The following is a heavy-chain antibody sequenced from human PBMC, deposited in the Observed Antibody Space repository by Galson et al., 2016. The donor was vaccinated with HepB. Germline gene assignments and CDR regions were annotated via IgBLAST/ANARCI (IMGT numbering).Heavy chain of an antibody. Sequence: SETLSLTCAVYGGSFSGYYWSWIRQPPGKGLEWIADINQSGRANYNPSLKSRVTISLDTSKNQFSLKVSSVTAADTAVYFCARGVRGVIAIYYYYSMDVWGQGTTVTVS. CDR3: ARGVRGVIAIYYYYSMDV. D-gene: IGHD3-10*01. CDR2: INQSGRA. CDR1: GGSFSGYY. V-gene: IGHV4-34*01. J-gene: IGHJ6*02.